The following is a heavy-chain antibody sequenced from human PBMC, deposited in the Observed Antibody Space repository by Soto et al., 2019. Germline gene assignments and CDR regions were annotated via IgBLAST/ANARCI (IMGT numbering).Heavy chain of an antibody. D-gene: IGHD6-13*01. CDR3: ARDFWMLAAAGTEVDY. Sequence: QVQLVESGGGVVQPGRSLRLSCAASGFTFSSYGMHWVRQAPGKGLEWVAVIWYDGSNKYYADSVKGRFTISRDNSKNTLYLQMNSLRAEDTAVYYCARDFWMLAAAGTEVDYWGQGTLVTVSS. J-gene: IGHJ4*02. CDR1: GFTFSSYG. V-gene: IGHV3-33*01. CDR2: IWYDGSNK.